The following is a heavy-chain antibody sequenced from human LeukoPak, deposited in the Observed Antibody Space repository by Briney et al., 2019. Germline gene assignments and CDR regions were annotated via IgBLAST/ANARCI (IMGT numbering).Heavy chain of an antibody. J-gene: IGHJ3*01. CDR3: ARAVGPFDF. CDR1: GFSFSIYA. CDR2: IWYDGSIK. V-gene: IGHV3-33*08. Sequence: GGSLRLSCAASGFSFSIYAMHWVRQAPGKRLEWVAVIWYDGSIKYYADSVKGRFTISRDNSKNTLNLQMNSLRVEDTAVYYCARAVGPFDFWGQGTIVIVSS.